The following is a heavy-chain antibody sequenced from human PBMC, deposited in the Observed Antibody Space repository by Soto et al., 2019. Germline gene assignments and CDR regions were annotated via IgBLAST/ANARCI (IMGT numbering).Heavy chain of an antibody. CDR2: ISGSGDST. J-gene: IGHJ6*02. V-gene: IGHV3-23*01. CDR1: GFTFSSYA. D-gene: IGHD6-13*01. Sequence: EVQLLESGGGLVQPGGSLRLSCAASGFTFSSYAMSWVRQAPGKGLEWVSVISGSGDSTYYADSVRGRFTISRDNSKTTLYLQMNSLTAEDTAVYYCAKDRDGAAAGPTKFYGMDVWGQGTTVTVSS. CDR3: AKDRDGAAAGPTKFYGMDV.